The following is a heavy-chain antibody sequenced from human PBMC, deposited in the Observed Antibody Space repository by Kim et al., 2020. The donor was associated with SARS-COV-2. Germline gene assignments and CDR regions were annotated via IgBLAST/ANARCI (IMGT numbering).Heavy chain of an antibody. V-gene: IGHV4-31*03. D-gene: IGHD3-3*01. CDR3: ARAPSNFWSGYYTGADYGMDV. J-gene: IGHJ6*02. CDR1: GGSISSGGYY. Sequence: SETLSLTCTVSGGSISSGGYYWSWIRQHPGKGLEWIGYIYYSGSTYYNPSLKSRVTISVDTSKNQFSLKLSSVTAADTAVYYCARAPSNFWSGYYTGADYGMDVWGQGTTVTVSS. CDR2: IYYSGST.